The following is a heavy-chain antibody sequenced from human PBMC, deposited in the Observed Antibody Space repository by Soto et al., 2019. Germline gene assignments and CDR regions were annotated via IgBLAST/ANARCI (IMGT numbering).Heavy chain of an antibody. CDR1: GGSFSGYN. Sequence: SETLSLTGAVYGGSFSGYNWSWFRQPPGKGLEWIGDINHSGSTNYNPSLKSRVTISVDTSKNQFSLKLSSVTDEDTAVYYWPSDYDESRSHYRGMDVWGQGTTVTVAS. CDR3: PSDYDESRSHYRGMDV. D-gene: IGHD3-10*01. CDR2: INHSGST. V-gene: IGHV4-34*01. J-gene: IGHJ6*02.